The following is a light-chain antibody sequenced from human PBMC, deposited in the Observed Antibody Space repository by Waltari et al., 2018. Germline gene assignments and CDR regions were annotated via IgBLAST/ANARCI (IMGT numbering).Light chain of an antibody. Sequence: DIQMTQSPSTLSATVGDRVTITCRASQSISSWLAWYQQKPGKAPKLLIYKASSLESGVPSRFSGSGSGTEFTLTISSLRPDDFATYYCQQYNSYPLTFGGGTKVEIK. J-gene: IGKJ4*01. CDR3: QQYNSYPLT. V-gene: IGKV1-5*03. CDR2: KAS. CDR1: QSISSW.